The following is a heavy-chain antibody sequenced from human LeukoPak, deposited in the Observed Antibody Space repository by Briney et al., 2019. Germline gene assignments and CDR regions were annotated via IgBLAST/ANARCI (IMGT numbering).Heavy chain of an antibody. V-gene: IGHV1-8*03. CDR3: ARDTGSGWSAPFDY. Sequence: ASVKVSCKASGYTFTSYDINWVRQATGQGLEWMGWMNPNSGNTGYAQKFQGRVTITRNTSISTAYMELSSLRSEDTAVYYCARDTGSGWSAPFDYWGQGTLVTVSS. J-gene: IGHJ4*02. D-gene: IGHD6-19*01. CDR1: GYTFTSYD. CDR2: MNPNSGNT.